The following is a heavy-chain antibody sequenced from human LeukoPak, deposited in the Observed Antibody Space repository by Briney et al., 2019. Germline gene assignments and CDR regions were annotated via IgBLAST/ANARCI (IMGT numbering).Heavy chain of an antibody. CDR1: GDSVSSNDAA. D-gene: IGHD7-27*01. Sequence: SQTLSLTCAIPGDSVSSNDAAWNWIRQSPSRGLEWLGRTFYRSKWYYDYAVSVKSRITINPDTSKNQLSLQLNFVTPEDTAVYYCARSTGDIDYWGQGTLVTVSS. V-gene: IGHV6-1*01. CDR3: ARSTGDIDY. J-gene: IGHJ4*02. CDR2: TFYRSKWYY.